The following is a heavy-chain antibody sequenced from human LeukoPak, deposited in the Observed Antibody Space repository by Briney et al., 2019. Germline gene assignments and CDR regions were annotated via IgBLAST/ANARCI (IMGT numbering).Heavy chain of an antibody. J-gene: IGHJ6*02. CDR2: INPNSGGT. D-gene: IGHD2-2*01. CDR1: GYTFTGYY. Sequence: ASVKVSCKASGYTFTGYYMHWVRQAPGQGLEWVGWINPNSGGTNYAQKFQGRVTMTRDTSISTAYMELSRLRSDDTAVYYCARIKDCSSTSCYSFYYGMDVWGQGTTVTVSS. V-gene: IGHV1-2*02. CDR3: ARIKDCSSTSCYSFYYGMDV.